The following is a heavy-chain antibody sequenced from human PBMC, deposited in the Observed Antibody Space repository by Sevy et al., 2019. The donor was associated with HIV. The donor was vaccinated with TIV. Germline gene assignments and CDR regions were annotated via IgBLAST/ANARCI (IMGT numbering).Heavy chain of an antibody. Sequence: GGSLRLSCAASGFTFSSYGLHWVRQAPGRGLEWVAGILSVGNIKYYIDSVKGRFTISRDDSKNTLYLQMNSLRAEDTAVYYCARDRGGRGYYGSGSYYNYFDYWGQGTLVTVSS. J-gene: IGHJ4*02. CDR3: ARDRGGRGYYGSGSYYNYFDY. V-gene: IGHV3-33*01. CDR1: GFTFSSYG. D-gene: IGHD3-10*01. CDR2: ILSVGNIK.